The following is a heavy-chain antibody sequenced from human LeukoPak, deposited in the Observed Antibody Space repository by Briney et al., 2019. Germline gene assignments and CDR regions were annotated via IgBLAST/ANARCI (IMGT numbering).Heavy chain of an antibody. D-gene: IGHD2-2*01. V-gene: IGHV1-18*01. J-gene: IGHJ5*02. CDR1: GYTFTSYG. CDR2: TSANNGHT. Sequence: GASVKVSCKASGYTFTSYGISWVRQAPGQGLEWVGWTSANNGHTNYVQRLQGRVTMTTDTSTNTAYMEVRSLRSDDTAVYYCARDLGYCSTTSCNRNWFDPWGQGTLATVSS. CDR3: ARDLGYCSTTSCNRNWFDP.